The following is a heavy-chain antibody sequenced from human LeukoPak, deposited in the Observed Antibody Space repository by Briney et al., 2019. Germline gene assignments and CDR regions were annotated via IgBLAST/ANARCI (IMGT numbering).Heavy chain of an antibody. J-gene: IGHJ4*02. CDR2: ISSSGSTI. Sequence: GGSLRLSCAASGFTFSDYYMSWIRQAPGKGLEWVSYISSSGSTIYYADSVKGRFTISRDNAENSLYLQMNSLRAEDTAVYYCARDLSAATVTTMAVDYWGQGTLVTVSS. V-gene: IGHV3-11*04. CDR1: GFTFSDYY. CDR3: ARDLSAATVTTMAVDY. D-gene: IGHD4-11*01.